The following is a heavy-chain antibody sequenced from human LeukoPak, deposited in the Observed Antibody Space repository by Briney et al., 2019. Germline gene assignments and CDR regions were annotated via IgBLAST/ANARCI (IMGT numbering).Heavy chain of an antibody. V-gene: IGHV4-39*01. Sequence: PETLSLTCTVSGDSISNDNYYWGWIRQPPGKGLEWIGSIYYSGSAYYNLSLNTRVTISVDTSKNQFSLKVRSVTAADTAVYYCARQGRYQLLFDVDSWGQGTLVTVSS. CDR1: GDSISNDNYY. J-gene: IGHJ4*02. CDR2: IYYSGSA. CDR3: ARQGRYQLLFDVDS. D-gene: IGHD2-2*01.